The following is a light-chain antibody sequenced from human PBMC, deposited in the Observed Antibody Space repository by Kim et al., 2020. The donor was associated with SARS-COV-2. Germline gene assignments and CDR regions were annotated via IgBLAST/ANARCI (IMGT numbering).Light chain of an antibody. J-gene: IGLJ1*01. CDR3: QSYDSSLSGNV. Sequence: QSVLTQPPSVSGASGQRVTISCTGSSSNIGAGYDVHWYKQVPGTPPQLLIYDNNNRPSGVPDRFSGSKSGTSASLAITGLQTEDEADYYCQSYDSSLSGNVFGAGTKVTVL. CDR1: SSNIGAGYD. V-gene: IGLV1-40*01. CDR2: DNN.